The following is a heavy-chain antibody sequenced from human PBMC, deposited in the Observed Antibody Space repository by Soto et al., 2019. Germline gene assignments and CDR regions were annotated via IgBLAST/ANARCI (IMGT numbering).Heavy chain of an antibody. D-gene: IGHD3-10*01. V-gene: IGHV3-30*18. Sequence: QVPLVESGGGVVQPGRSLRLSCAASGFTFTSYGMHWVRQAPGKGLEWVAVISYDGGNKDYADSVKGRFTISRDNSKNTLYLPMNSLRAEDTAVYYCAKDRRVRGFNGMDVWGQGTTVTVSS. CDR2: ISYDGGNK. J-gene: IGHJ6*02. CDR1: GFTFTSYG. CDR3: AKDRRVRGFNGMDV.